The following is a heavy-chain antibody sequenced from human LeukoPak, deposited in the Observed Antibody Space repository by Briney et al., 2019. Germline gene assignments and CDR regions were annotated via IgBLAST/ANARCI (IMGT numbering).Heavy chain of an antibody. J-gene: IGHJ6*03. D-gene: IGHD1-14*01. CDR3: ARATGAASSLYMDV. CDR1: GGTFSSYT. CDR2: IIPILGIA. Sequence: SVKVSCKASGGTFSSYTISWVRQAPGQRLEWMGRIIPILGIANYAQKFQGRVTITADKSTSTAYMELSSLRSEDTAVYYCARATGAASSLYMDVWGKGTTVTVSS. V-gene: IGHV1-69*02.